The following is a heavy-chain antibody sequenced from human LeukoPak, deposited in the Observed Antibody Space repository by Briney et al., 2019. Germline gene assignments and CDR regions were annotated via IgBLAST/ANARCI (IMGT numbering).Heavy chain of an antibody. CDR2: ISGDGGVT. J-gene: IGHJ4*02. CDR3: AKGNNSISYSFDY. D-gene: IGHD4-11*01. V-gene: IGHV3-43*02. CDR1: GFTFRDFS. Sequence: GGSLRLSCAASGFTFRDFSMHWVRQVAGKGLEWVSLISGDGGVTSYGASVRGRFTISRDNSKNSLYLQMSSLRVEDTALYYCAKGNNSISYSFDYWGQGSLVTVSS.